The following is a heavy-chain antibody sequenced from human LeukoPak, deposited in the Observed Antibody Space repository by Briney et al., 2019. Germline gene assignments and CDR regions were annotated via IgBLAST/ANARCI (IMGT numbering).Heavy chain of an antibody. J-gene: IGHJ6*02. CDR3: AKMYCRGPWCYTGGDDKFYGMDV. CDR1: GFTFSSHW. D-gene: IGHD2-15*01. Sequence: GGSLRLSCAASGFTFSSHWMHWFRQAPGKGLEWVSAISNNGGYTYYADPVQGRFTISRDNSKKTLSLQMSSLRAEDTAAYYCAKMYCRGPWCYTGGDDKFYGMDVWGQGTTVTVSS. V-gene: IGHV3-23*01. CDR2: ISNNGGYT.